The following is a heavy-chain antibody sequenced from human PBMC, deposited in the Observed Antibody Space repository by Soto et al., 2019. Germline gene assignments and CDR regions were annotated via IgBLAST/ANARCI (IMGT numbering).Heavy chain of an antibody. J-gene: IGHJ4*02. CDR3: ALRLGDPGRLYFDY. Sequence: SETLSLTCGVSGGSISSGGYFWSWIRQPPGKGLEWIGYIYYSGSTYYNPSLKSRVTISVDTSKNQFSLKLSSVTAADTAVYYCALRLGDPGRLYFDYWGQGTLVTVSS. CDR1: GGSISSGGYF. D-gene: IGHD3-16*01. CDR2: IYYSGST. V-gene: IGHV4-31*11.